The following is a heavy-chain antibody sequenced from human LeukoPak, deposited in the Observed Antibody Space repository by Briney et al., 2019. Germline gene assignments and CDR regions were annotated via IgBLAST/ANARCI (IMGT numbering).Heavy chain of an antibody. CDR3: AREGRKEYSSSSVYWFDP. CDR1: GFTFSSYA. Sequence: GGSLRLSCAASGFTFSSYAMSWVRQAPGKGLEWVSAISGNGGSTYYADSVKGRFTISRDNSKNTLYLQMNSLRAEDTAVYYCAREGRKEYSSSSVYWFDPWGQGTLVTVSS. J-gene: IGHJ5*02. CDR2: ISGNGGST. D-gene: IGHD6-6*01. V-gene: IGHV3-23*01.